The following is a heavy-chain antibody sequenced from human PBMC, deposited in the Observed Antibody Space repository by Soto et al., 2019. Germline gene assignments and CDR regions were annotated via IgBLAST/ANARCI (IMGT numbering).Heavy chain of an antibody. J-gene: IGHJ6*03. D-gene: IGHD3-10*01. V-gene: IGHV4-59*01. Sequence: SETLSLTCTVSGGSISSYYWSWIRQPPGKGLEWIGYIYYSGSTNYNPYLKSRVTISVDTSKNQFSLKLSSVTAADTAVYYCARVHYYGSGSYPLYYYYMDVWGKGTTVTVSS. CDR3: ARVHYYGSGSYPLYYYYMDV. CDR1: GGSISSYY. CDR2: IYYSGST.